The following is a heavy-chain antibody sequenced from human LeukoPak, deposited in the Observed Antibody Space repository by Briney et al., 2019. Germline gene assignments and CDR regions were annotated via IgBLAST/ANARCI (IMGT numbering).Heavy chain of an antibody. CDR2: ISGSGRYI. V-gene: IGHV3-11*01. CDR3: ARDSPSRYCSSTTCYLDAFDI. CDR1: GFAFSDYY. J-gene: IGHJ3*02. Sequence: GGSLRLSCAASGFAFSDYYMAWIRQAPGKGLEWVSYISGSGRYIYYADSLKGRFTISRDNGKNSLYLQMNSLRAEDTAVYYCARDSPSRYCSSTTCYLDAFDIWGQGTTVTVSS. D-gene: IGHD2-2*01.